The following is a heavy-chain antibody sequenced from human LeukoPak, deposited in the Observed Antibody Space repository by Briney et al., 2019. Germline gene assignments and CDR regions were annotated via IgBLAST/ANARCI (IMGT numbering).Heavy chain of an antibody. Sequence: SETLSLTCTVSGGSISSTNYYWGWIRQPPGKGLEWIGSIYYSGSTYYNPSLKSRVTISVDTSKNHFSLKLSSVTAADTAVYYCARLATEDFDWLLWAMGAFDIWGQGTMVTVSS. D-gene: IGHD3-9*01. V-gene: IGHV4-39*07. CDR3: ARLATEDFDWLLWAMGAFDI. J-gene: IGHJ3*02. CDR1: GGSISSTNYY. CDR2: IYYSGST.